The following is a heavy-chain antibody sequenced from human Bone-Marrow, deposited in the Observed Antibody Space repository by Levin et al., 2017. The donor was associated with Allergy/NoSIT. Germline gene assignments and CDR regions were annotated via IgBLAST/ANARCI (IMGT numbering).Heavy chain of an antibody. V-gene: IGHV4-34*01. Sequence: SETLSLTCAVYGGSFSGYYWSWIRQPPGKGLEWIGEINHSGSTNYNPSLKSRVTISVDTSKNQFSLKLSSVTAADTAVYYCARGGLRFLEWQIDYWGQGTLVTVSS. CDR1: GGSFSGYY. CDR2: INHSGST. J-gene: IGHJ4*02. D-gene: IGHD3-3*01. CDR3: ARGGLRFLEWQIDY.